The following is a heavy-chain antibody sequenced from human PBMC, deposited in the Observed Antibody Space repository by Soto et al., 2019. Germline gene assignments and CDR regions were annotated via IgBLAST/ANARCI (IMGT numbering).Heavy chain of an antibody. V-gene: IGHV3-53*01. Sequence: PVGSLRLSCAASWFTVSSNYMSWVRQAPGKGLEWVSVIYSGGSTYYADSVKGRFTISRDNSKNTLYLQMNSLRAEDTAVYYCARDSGRYSTPHDAFDIWGQGTMVTVSS. CDR1: WFTVSSNY. D-gene: IGHD6-13*01. J-gene: IGHJ3*02. CDR3: ARDSGRYSTPHDAFDI. CDR2: IYSGGST.